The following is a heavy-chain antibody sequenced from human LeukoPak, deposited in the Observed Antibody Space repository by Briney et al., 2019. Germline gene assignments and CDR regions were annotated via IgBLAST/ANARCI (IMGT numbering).Heavy chain of an antibody. Sequence: ASVKVSCKASGYTFTGYYMHWVRPAPGQGLEWMGWINPNSGGTNYAQKFQGRVTMTRDTSISTAYMELSRLRSDDTAVYYCARTYYYDSSGYKTYYYYGMDVWGQGTTVTVSS. CDR1: GYTFTGYY. J-gene: IGHJ6*02. CDR2: INPNSGGT. V-gene: IGHV1-2*02. D-gene: IGHD3-22*01. CDR3: ARTYYYDSSGYKTYYYYGMDV.